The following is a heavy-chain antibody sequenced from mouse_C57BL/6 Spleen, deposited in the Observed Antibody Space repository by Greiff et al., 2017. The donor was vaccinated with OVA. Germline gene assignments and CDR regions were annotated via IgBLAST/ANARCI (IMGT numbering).Heavy chain of an antibody. V-gene: IGHV1-82*01. D-gene: IGHD1-1*01. CDR1: GYAFSSSW. CDR2: IYPGDGDT. Sequence: QVQLQQSGPELVKPGASVKISCKASGYAFSSSWMNWVKQRPGKGLEWIGRIYPGDGDTNYNGKFKGKATLTADKSSSTAYMQLSSLTSEDSAVYFCARWRSYYYFFAYWGQGTLVTVSA. CDR3: ARWRSYYYFFAY. J-gene: IGHJ3*01.